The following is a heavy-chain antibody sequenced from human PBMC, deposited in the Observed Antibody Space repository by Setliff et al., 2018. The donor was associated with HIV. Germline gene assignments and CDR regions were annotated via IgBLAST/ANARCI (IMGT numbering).Heavy chain of an antibody. J-gene: IGHJ4*02. CDR3: ASLTTDRFLEWLFVY. CDR2: IYYSGST. D-gene: IGHD3-3*01. CDR1: GGSISSSSYY. Sequence: SETLSLTFTVSGGSISSSSYYWGWIRQPPGKGLEWIGSIYYSGSTYYNPSLKTRVTISVDTSKNQFSLKLSSVTAADTAVYYCASLTTDRFLEWLFVYWGQGTLVTVSS. V-gene: IGHV4-39*01.